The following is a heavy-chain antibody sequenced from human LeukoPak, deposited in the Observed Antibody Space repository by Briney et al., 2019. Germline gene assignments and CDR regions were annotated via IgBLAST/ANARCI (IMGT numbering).Heavy chain of an antibody. CDR1: GFNSEDHA. CDR3: ASGAEGYVFDP. V-gene: IGHV3-9*02. D-gene: IGHD5-12*01. Sequence: GGSLRLSCVVSGFNSEDHAMHWVRQAPGKGLEWVSGIYWSSSGTGYADSVKGRFTVSRDSAKNSLYLQMNSLRAEDTAVYYCASGAEGYVFDPWGQGALVTVSS. CDR2: IYWSSSGT. J-gene: IGHJ5*02.